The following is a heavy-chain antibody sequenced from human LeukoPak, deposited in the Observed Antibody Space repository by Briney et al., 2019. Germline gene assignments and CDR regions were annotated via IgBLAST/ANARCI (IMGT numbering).Heavy chain of an antibody. CDR2: ISSSGSTI. D-gene: IGHD2-2*01. CDR1: GFTFSDYY. V-gene: IGHV3-11*04. CDR3: ARDWEDIVVVPAAIAGVNWFDP. J-gene: IGHJ5*02. Sequence: PGGSLRLSCAASGFTFSDYYMSWIRQAPGKGLEWVSYISSSGSTIYYAVSVKGRFTISRDNAKNSLYLQMNSLRAEDTAVYYCARDWEDIVVVPAAIAGVNWFDPWGQGTLVTVSS.